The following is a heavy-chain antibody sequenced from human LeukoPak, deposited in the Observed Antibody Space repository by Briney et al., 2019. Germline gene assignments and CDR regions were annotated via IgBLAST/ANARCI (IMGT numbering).Heavy chain of an antibody. D-gene: IGHD3-22*01. CDR3: ARPKDSSGYFDAFDI. CDR1: GGSISSSSYH. Sequence: SETLSLTCTVSGGSISSSSYHWGWIRQPPGKGLEGLGSIYYSGSTYYNPSLKSRVTISVDTSKNQFSLKLSSVTAADTAVYYCARPKDSSGYFDAFDIWGQGTMVTVSS. CDR2: IYYSGST. V-gene: IGHV4-39*07. J-gene: IGHJ3*02.